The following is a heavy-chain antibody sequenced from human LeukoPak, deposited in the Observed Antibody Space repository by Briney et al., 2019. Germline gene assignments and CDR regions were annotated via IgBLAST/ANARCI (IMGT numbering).Heavy chain of an antibody. CDR3: ARDQWYYYDSSGYYYYYGMDV. CDR2: ISAYNGNT. D-gene: IGHD3-22*01. J-gene: IGHJ6*02. V-gene: IGHV1-18*01. Sequence: ASVKVSCKASGYTFTSYGISWVRQAPGQGLEWMGWISAYNGNTNYAQKLQGRVTMTTDTSISTAYMELSRLRSDDTAVYYYARDQWYYYDSSGYYYYYGMDVWGQGTTVTVSS. CDR1: GYTFTSYG.